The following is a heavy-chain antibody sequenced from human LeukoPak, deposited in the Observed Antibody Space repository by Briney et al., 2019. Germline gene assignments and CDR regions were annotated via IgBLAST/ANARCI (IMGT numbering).Heavy chain of an antibody. V-gene: IGHV4-34*01. Sequence: SETLSLTCAVYGGSFSGYYWSWIRQPPGKGLEWIGEINHSGSTNYNPSLKSRVTISVDTPKNQFSLKLSSVTAADTAVYYCARGVYYFGYWGQGTLVTVSS. CDR2: INHSGST. CDR1: GGSFSGYY. CDR3: ARGVYYFGY. J-gene: IGHJ4*02.